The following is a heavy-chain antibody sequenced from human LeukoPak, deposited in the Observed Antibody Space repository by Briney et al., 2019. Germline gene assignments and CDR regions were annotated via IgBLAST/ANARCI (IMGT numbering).Heavy chain of an antibody. V-gene: IGHV1-8*01. J-gene: IGHJ4*02. CDR2: MNPNSGNT. CDR1: GYTFTSYD. CDR3: ARGGGVGVEMATTDYDY. Sequence: ASVKVSRKASGYTFTSYDINWVRQATGQGLEWMGWMNPNSGNTGYAQKFQGRVTMTRNTSISTAYMELSSLRSEDTAVYYCARGGGVGVEMATTDYDYWGQGTLVTVSS. D-gene: IGHD5-24*01.